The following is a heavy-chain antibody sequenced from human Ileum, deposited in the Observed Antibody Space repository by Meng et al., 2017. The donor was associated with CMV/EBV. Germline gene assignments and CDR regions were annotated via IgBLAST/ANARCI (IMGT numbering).Heavy chain of an antibody. J-gene: IGHJ4*02. CDR3: ARMSGPAGTFDY. D-gene: IGHD1-7*01. V-gene: IGHV1-46*01. CDR2: INPSGGST. CDR1: GYTFITYY. Sequence: CKASGYTFITYYMHWVRQAPGQGLEWMGIINPSGGSTSYAQKFQGRVTMTRDTSTSTVYMELSSLRSEDTAVYFCARMSGPAGTFDYWGQGTLVTVSS.